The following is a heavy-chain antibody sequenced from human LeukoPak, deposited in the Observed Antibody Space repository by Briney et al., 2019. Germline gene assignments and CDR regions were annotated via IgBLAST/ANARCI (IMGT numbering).Heavy chain of an antibody. V-gene: IGHV4-4*07. Sequence: SETLSLTCTVSGGSISSYYWSWIRQPAGKGVKWIGRIYTSGSTNYNPSLKSRVTMSVDTSKNQFSLKLSSVTAADTAVYYCARERWGYSYGYGTYYFDYWGQGTLVTVSS. CDR2: IYTSGST. D-gene: IGHD5-18*01. CDR1: GGSISSYY. J-gene: IGHJ4*02. CDR3: ARERWGYSYGYGTYYFDY.